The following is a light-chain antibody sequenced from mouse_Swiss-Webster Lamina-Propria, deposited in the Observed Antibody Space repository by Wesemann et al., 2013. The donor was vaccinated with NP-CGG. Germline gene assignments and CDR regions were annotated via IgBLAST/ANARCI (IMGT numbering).Light chain of an antibody. CDR1: QSLLNSGNQKNY. CDR2: GAS. Sequence: VMTQSPSSLTVTAGEKVTMSCKSSQSLLNSGNQKNYLTWYQQKPGQPPKLLIYGASTRESGVPDRFTGSGSGTDFTLTISSVQAEDLAVYYCQNDYSYPLTFGAGTKLELK. J-gene: IGKJ5*01. CDR3: QNDYSYPLT. V-gene: IGKV8-19*01.